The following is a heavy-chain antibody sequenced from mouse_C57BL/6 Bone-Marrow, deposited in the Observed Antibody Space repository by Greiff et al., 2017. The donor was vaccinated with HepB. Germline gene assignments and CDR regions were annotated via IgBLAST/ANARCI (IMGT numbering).Heavy chain of an antibody. V-gene: IGHV1-76*01. J-gene: IGHJ2*01. CDR3: ATQIYYDSLFDY. CDR2: IYPGSGNT. D-gene: IGHD2-4*01. Sequence: VQLQQSGAELVRPGASVKLSCKASGYTFTDYYINWVKQRPGQGLEWIARIYPGSGNTYYNEKFKGKATLTAEKSSSTAYMQLSSLTSEDSAVYFCATQIYYDSLFDYWGQGTTLTVSS. CDR1: GYTFTDYY.